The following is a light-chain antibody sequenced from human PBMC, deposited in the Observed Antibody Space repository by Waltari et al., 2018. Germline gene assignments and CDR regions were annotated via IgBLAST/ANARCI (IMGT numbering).Light chain of an antibody. CDR3: AVWDDTLNGQV. J-gene: IGLJ3*02. CDR1: SSNTGTNT. V-gene: IGLV1-44*01. CDR2: SNN. Sequence: QSVLTQPPSASDTPGQRVTIPCSVSSSNTGTNTVPWYQQVPGTAPKLLIYSNNQRPSGVPDRFSGSKSGTSASLAISGLQSEDEADYFCAVWDDTLNGQVFGGGTKLTVL.